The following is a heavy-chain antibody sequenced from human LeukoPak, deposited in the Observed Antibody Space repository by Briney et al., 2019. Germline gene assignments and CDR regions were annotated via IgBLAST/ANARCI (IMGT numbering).Heavy chain of an antibody. CDR2: FDPEDGET. CDR3: ATVVVLEPVGATGSFDY. V-gene: IGHV1-24*01. Sequence: GASVTVSCEVSGYTLTELSMHWVRQAPGKGLEWMGGFDPEDGETIYAQKFQGRVTTTEDTSTDTAYMELSSLRSEDTAVYYCATVVVLEPVGATGSFDYWGQGTLVTVSS. J-gene: IGHJ4*02. CDR1: GYTLTELS. D-gene: IGHD1-26*01.